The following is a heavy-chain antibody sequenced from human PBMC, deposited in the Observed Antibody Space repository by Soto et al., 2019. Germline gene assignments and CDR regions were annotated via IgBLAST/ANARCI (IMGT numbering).Heavy chain of an antibody. D-gene: IGHD1-7*01. J-gene: IGHJ2*01. CDR1: GFIVSSYL. CDR3: ARENFWYFDL. Sequence: DVHLVESGGGLIQPGGSLRLSCEASGFIVSSYLMTWVRQAPGKGLEWVSLLKIGGDTFYTDSVRGRFTISTDSSKNTLYLEMNSLRVEDTAVYYCARENFWYFDLWGRGTQVTVS. V-gene: IGHV3-53*01. CDR2: LKIGGDT.